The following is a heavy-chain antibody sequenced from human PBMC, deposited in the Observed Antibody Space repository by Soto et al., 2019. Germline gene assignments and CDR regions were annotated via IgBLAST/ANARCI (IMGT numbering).Heavy chain of an antibody. CDR1: GVSISGYY. CDR2: IYYSGST. Sequence: SETLSLTCTVSGVSISGYYWSWIRQPPGKGLEWIGFIYYSGSTNYNPSLKSRVTISVDTSTSQFSLKLSSVTAADTAVYYCARVLGTYSASRSDYYYYGMDVCGQGTTVT. CDR3: ARVLGTYSASRSDYYYYGMDV. D-gene: IGHD6-13*01. V-gene: IGHV4-59*01. J-gene: IGHJ6*02.